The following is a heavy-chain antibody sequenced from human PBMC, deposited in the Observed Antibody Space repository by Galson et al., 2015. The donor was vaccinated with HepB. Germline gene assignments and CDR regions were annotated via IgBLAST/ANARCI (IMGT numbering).Heavy chain of an antibody. CDR1: GFTFSSYA. V-gene: IGHV3-30-3*01. J-gene: IGHJ4*02. CDR3: ARGYKRIVVVTATPAMGDY. D-gene: IGHD2-21*02. Sequence: SLRLSCAASGFTFSSYAMHWVRQAPGKGLEWVAVISYDGSNKYYADSVKGRTTISRDNSKNTLYLQMNSLRAEDTAVYYCARGYKRIVVVTATPAMGDYWGQGTLVTVSS. CDR2: ISYDGSNK.